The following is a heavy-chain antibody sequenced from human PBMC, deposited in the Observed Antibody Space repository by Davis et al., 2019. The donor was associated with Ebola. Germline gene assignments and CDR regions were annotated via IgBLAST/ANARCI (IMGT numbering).Heavy chain of an antibody. CDR3: ARAWWEDCSSTSCYTYYYGMDV. CDR1: GFTFDDYA. D-gene: IGHD2-2*02. J-gene: IGHJ6*02. V-gene: IGHV3-30-3*01. Sequence: PGGSLRLSCAASGFTFDDYAMHWVRQAPGKGLEWVAVISYDGSNKYYADSVKGRFTISRDNSKNTLYLQMNSLRAEDTAVYYCARAWWEDCSSTSCYTYYYGMDVWGQGTTVTVSS. CDR2: ISYDGSNK.